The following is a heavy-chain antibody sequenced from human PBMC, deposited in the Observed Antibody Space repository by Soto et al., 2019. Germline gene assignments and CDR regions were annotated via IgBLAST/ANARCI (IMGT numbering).Heavy chain of an antibody. J-gene: IGHJ6*02. D-gene: IGHD2-2*01. CDR2: IFSSDEK. CDR3: ARVLRRDCSSPTCHVGLAHNGMDV. Sequence: QVTLKESGPVLVKPTETLKLTCTVSGFSLGNARMGVSWIRQPPGKALEWLAHIFSSDEKSYSTVLKTRLTIAKDTSTRLVVLTMTNMDTVHTGTYYCARVLRRDCSSPTCHVGLAHNGMDVWGQGTTVTVFS. V-gene: IGHV2-26*01. CDR1: GFSLGNARMG.